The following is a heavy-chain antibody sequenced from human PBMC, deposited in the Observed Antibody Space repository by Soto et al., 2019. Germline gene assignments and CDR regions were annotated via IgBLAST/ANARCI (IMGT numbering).Heavy chain of an antibody. CDR1: GYTFTSYG. Sequence: QVQLVQSGAEVKKPGASVKVSCKASGYTFTSYGISWVRQAPGQGLEWMGWISAYNGNTNYAQKLQGRVTMTTDTSTSRAYMELRSLRSDDTAVYYCASSDRITMVRGVFAYWGQGNLVTVSS. D-gene: IGHD3-10*01. CDR3: ASSDRITMVRGVFAY. V-gene: IGHV1-18*01. CDR2: ISAYNGNT. J-gene: IGHJ4*02.